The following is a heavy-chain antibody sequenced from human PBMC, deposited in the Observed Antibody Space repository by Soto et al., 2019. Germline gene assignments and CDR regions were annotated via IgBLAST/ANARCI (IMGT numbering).Heavy chain of an antibody. CDR1: GFSLPTDRVG. D-gene: IGHD1-26*01. J-gene: IGHJ4*02. V-gene: IGHV2-5*02. CDR3: AHAYGGRSLY. Sequence: QITLKESGPTLVKPTQTLTLTCTFSGFSLPTDRVGVGWIRQPPGKALEWLAVIYWDDTKTYRPSLKSRLTITTDTSKNHVALTMTDTDPVDTATYYCAHAYGGRSLYWGQGTLVTVSS. CDR2: IYWDDTK.